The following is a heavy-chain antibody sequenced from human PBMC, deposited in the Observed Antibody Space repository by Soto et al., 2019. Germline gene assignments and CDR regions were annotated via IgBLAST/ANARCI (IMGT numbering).Heavy chain of an antibody. CDR1: GYTFTIFG. J-gene: IGHJ5*02. CDR2: ISTYNDNT. CDR3: ARSYSTIAWFDP. V-gene: IGHV1-18*04. Sequence: GASVKVSCKASGYTFTIFGISCARQAPGQGLEWMGWISTYNDNTNYAQKVQGRVTMTTDTSTSTAYMELRSLRSDDTAVYYCARSYSTIAWFDPWGQGTLVTVSS. D-gene: IGHD2-2*01.